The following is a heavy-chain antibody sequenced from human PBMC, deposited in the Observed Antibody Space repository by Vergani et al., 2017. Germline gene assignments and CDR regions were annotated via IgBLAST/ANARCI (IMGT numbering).Heavy chain of an antibody. Sequence: VQLVESGGGVVQPGRSLRLSCAASGFTFSSYAMHWVRQAPGKGLEWVAVISYDGSNKYYADSVKGRFTISRDNSKNTLYLQMNSLRAEDTAVYYCAREDKWLWGQGTLVTVSS. CDR3: AREDKWL. V-gene: IGHV3-30-3*01. CDR1: GFTFSSYA. D-gene: IGHD5-12*01. J-gene: IGHJ4*02. CDR2: ISYDGSNK.